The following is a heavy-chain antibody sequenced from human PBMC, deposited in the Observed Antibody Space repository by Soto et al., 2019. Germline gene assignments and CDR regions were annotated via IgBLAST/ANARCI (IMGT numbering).Heavy chain of an antibody. V-gene: IGHV3-7*03. CDR3: ARPSRSSGSFFDY. CDR1: GFTFTAYW. J-gene: IGHJ4*02. D-gene: IGHD6-6*01. CDR2: IEQYETER. Sequence: GGSLRLSCAASGFTFTAYWMGWVRQAPGKGLEWVANIEQYETERYYVDSVKGRFTISRDNAHNSLYLQMNSLRVEDTAVYYCARPSRSSGSFFDYWGQGALVTVSS.